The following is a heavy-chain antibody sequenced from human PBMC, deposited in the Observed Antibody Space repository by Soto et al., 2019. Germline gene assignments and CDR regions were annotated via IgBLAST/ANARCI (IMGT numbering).Heavy chain of an antibody. CDR3: AKGIAARITIFGAVIMPGNADY. Sequence: QVQLVQSGAEVKKPGASVKVSCKASGYTFTSYDINWVRQATGQGLEWMGWMNPNSGNTGYAQKFQGRVTMTSNTFMITADRELSSLGSEGMAVYYSAKGIAARITIFGAVIMPGNADYWGQGSLVIVSA. D-gene: IGHD3-3*01. J-gene: IGHJ4*02. CDR2: MNPNSGNT. CDR1: GYTFTSYD. V-gene: IGHV1-8*01.